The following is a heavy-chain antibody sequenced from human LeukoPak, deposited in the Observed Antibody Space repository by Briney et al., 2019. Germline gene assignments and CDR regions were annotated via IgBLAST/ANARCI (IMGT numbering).Heavy chain of an antibody. CDR3: ARDRGQLWNPYYFDY. CDR1: GYTFTSYY. V-gene: IGHV1-18*04. J-gene: IGHJ4*02. D-gene: IGHD5-18*01. CDR2: ISAYNGNT. Sequence: ASVKVSCKASGYTFTSYYMHWVRQAPGQGLEWMGWISAYNGNTNYAQKLQGRVTMTTDTSTSTAYMELRSLRSDDTAVYYCARDRGQLWNPYYFDYWGQGTLVTVSS.